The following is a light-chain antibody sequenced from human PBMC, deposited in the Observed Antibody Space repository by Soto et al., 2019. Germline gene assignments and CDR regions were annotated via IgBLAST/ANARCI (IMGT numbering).Light chain of an antibody. CDR3: QSYDSSLSAWV. CDR1: SSNIGAGFD. V-gene: IGLV1-40*01. Sequence: QSVLTQPPSVSGAPGQRVTIPCTGSSSNIGAGFDVHWYQHLPGTAPKLLIYGTTNRPSGVPDRFSGAKSGASASLAITGRQAEDESDYYCQSYDSSLSAWVFGGGTKLTV. CDR2: GTT. J-gene: IGLJ3*02.